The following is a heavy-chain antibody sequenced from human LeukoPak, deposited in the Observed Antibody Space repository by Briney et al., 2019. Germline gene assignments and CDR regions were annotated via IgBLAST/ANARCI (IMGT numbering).Heavy chain of an antibody. V-gene: IGHV4-59*01. CDR3: ARGSTRPDY. J-gene: IGHJ4*02. CDR2: VHNSGST. Sequence: SETLSLTCTVSGASISSSYWSWIRQPPGKGLEWIGYVHNSGSTNYNPSLKSRVTISVDTSKNPFSLKLSSVTVADTAVYYCARGSTRPDYWGQGTLVTVSS. CDR1: GASISSSY. D-gene: IGHD2/OR15-2a*01.